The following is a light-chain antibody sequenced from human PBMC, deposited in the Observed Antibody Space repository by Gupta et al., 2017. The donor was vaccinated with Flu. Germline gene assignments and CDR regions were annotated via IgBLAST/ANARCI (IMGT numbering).Light chain of an antibody. CDR1: QSISSY. J-gene: IGKJ1*01. CDR2: AAS. Sequence: DIQMTQSPSSLSASVGDRVTITCRASQSISSYLNWYQQKPGKAPKLLIYAASSLQSGVPSRFSRSGSGTDFTLTIRSLQPEDFATYYCQQSYSTPQTFGQGTKVEIK. CDR3: QQSYSTPQT. V-gene: IGKV1-39*01.